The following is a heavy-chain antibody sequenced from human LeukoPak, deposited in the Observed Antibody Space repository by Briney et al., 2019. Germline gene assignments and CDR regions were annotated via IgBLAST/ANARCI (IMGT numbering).Heavy chain of an antibody. Sequence: SQTLSLTCNVSGVSVSDGRYYWTWIRQHPGKGLEWIGYKYYSGSAKYNPSLKSRLTISIDTSKNQFSLQLSSVTAADTATYYCATPYCSSISGLDVFSMWGQGTRVTVSS. CDR3: ATPYCSSISGLDVFSM. CDR1: GVSVSDGRYY. CDR2: KYYSGSA. D-gene: IGHD2-2*01. V-gene: IGHV4-31*03. J-gene: IGHJ3*02.